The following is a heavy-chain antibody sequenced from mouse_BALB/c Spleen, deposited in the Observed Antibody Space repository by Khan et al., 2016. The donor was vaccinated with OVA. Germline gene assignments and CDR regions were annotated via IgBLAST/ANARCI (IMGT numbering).Heavy chain of an antibody. CDR2: IAPANGNT. Sequence: VQLQQSGAELVKPGASVKLSCTASGFNIKDTYLHWVKQRPEQGLEWIGRIAPANGNTQYDPKFQGKATLTSETSSNTAYLQLNNLTSEDTAVYYCARPSYDPRDFEVWGEGTTVTVSS. V-gene: IGHV14-3*02. D-gene: IGHD2-3*01. J-gene: IGHJ1*01. CDR1: GFNIKDTY. CDR3: ARPSYDPRDFEV.